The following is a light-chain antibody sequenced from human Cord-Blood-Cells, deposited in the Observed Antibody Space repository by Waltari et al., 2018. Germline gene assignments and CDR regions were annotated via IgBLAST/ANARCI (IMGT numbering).Light chain of an antibody. CDR1: SSDVGGYNY. Sequence: QSALTQPASVSGSPGQSITISCTGTSSDVGGYNYVPWYQQHPGKAPKLMIYDVSNRPSGVSNRFSGSKSGNTASLTISGLQAEDEADYYCSSYTSSSTPWVVFGGGTKLTVL. CDR3: SSYTSSSTPWVV. V-gene: IGLV2-14*01. CDR2: DVS. J-gene: IGLJ2*01.